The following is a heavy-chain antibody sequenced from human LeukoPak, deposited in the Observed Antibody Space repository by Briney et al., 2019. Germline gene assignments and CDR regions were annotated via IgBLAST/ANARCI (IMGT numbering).Heavy chain of an antibody. D-gene: IGHD5-12*01. V-gene: IGHV1-2*02. CDR1: GYTFTGYY. J-gene: IGHJ4*02. CDR3: ARGAYSGYSSFDY. CDR2: INPNTDFT. Sequence: GASVKVSRKASGYTFTGYYIHWVRQAPGQGLDYMGWINPNTDFTNSAQKFQGRVTMTRDTSISTAYMELNSLRSDDTAVYYCARGAYSGYSSFDYWGQGTLVTVSS.